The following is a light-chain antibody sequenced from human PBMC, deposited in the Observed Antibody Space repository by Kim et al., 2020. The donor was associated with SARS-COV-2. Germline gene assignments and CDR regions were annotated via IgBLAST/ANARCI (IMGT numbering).Light chain of an antibody. CDR2: EVS. Sequence: QSALTQPPSASGSPGQSVTISCTGTSSDIGDYKYVSWYQQHPGKAPKLMIYEVSKWPSGVPDRFSGSKSGNTASLTASGLQAEDEADYYCSSYAGSNNWVFGGGTQLTVL. CDR1: SSDIGDYKY. V-gene: IGLV2-8*01. CDR3: SSYAGSNNWV. J-gene: IGLJ3*02.